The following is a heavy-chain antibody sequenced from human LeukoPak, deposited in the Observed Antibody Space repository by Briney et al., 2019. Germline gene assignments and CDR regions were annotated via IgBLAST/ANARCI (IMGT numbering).Heavy chain of an antibody. J-gene: IGHJ4*02. CDR2: IYYSGST. V-gene: IGHV4-39*01. D-gene: IGHD5-12*01. CDR3: ARRKGDIVATGGIDY. CDR1: GGSISSSSYY. Sequence: SETLSLTCTVFGGSISSSSYYWGWIRQPPGKGLEWIGSIYYSGSTYYNPSLKSRVTISVDTSKNQFSLKLSSVTAADTAVYYCARRKGDIVATGGIDYWGQGTLVTVSS.